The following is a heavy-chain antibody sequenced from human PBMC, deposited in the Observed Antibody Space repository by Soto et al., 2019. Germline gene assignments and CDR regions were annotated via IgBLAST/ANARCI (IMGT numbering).Heavy chain of an antibody. CDR1: GGSISSYY. Sequence: QVQLQESGPGLVKPSETLSLTCTVSGGSISSYYWSWIRQPAGKELEGIGRIYTSGSTNYNPSLKSRDTRSVDTSKNQFSLKQSPVTAADTGEHYCARDPDCSGGSRPLGYWGQGTLATVSS. CDR3: ARDPDCSGGSRPLGY. CDR2: IYTSGST. J-gene: IGHJ4*02. D-gene: IGHD2-15*01. V-gene: IGHV4-4*07.